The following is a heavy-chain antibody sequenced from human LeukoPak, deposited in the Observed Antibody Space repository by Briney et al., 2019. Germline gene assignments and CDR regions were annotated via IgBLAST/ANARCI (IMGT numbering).Heavy chain of an antibody. CDR2: ISAYNGNT. V-gene: IGHV1-18*01. CDR3: ARDPGRAGATHFDY. Sequence: GASVKVSCKASGYTFTSYGISWVRQAPGQGLEWMGWISAYNGNTNYAQKLQGRVTMTTDTSTSTAYMELRSLRSDDTAVYYCARDPGRAGATHFDYWGQGTLVTVSS. D-gene: IGHD1-26*01. CDR1: GYTFTSYG. J-gene: IGHJ4*02.